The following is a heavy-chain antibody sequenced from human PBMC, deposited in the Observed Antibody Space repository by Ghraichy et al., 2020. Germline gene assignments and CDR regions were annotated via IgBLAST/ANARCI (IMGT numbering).Heavy chain of an antibody. J-gene: IGHJ6*02. Sequence: GESLNISCAASGFTFSSYGMHWVRQAPGKGLEWVAVISYDGSNKYYADSVKGRFTISRDNSKNTLYLQMNSLRAEDTAVYYCAKYLRGNIFGVVLTRFYYGMDVWGQGTTVTVSS. CDR3: AKYLRGNIFGVVLTRFYYGMDV. V-gene: IGHV3-30*18. D-gene: IGHD3-3*02. CDR2: ISYDGSNK. CDR1: GFTFSSYG.